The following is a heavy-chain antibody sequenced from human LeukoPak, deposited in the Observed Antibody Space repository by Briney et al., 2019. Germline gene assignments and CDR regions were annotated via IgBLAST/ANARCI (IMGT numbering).Heavy chain of an antibody. Sequence: ASVKVSCKASGYTFTTYYMHWVRQAPGQGLEWMAIINPTGGTTDYAQKFHGRITVTRDTSTSTVYMELTSLTPEDTAVYYCARDALSYDYSWGSYRHLGIDPWGQGTLVTVSS. V-gene: IGHV1-46*01. D-gene: IGHD3-16*02. CDR3: ARDALSYDYSWGSYRHLGIDP. CDR1: GYTFTTYY. CDR2: INPTGGTT. J-gene: IGHJ5*02.